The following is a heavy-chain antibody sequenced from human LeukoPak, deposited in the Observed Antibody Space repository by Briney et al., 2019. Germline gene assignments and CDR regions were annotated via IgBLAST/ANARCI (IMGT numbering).Heavy chain of an antibody. D-gene: IGHD5-12*01. J-gene: IGHJ4*02. CDR3: ARGDNSGYVY. V-gene: IGHV4-34*01. CDR1: GGSFSGYY. Sequence: PSETLSLTCAVYGGSFSGYYWSWIRQPPGKGLEWIGEINHSGSTNYNPSLKSRITISVDTSKNQFSLKVSSVTAADTAVYYCARGDNSGYVYWGQGTLVTVSS. CDR2: INHSGST.